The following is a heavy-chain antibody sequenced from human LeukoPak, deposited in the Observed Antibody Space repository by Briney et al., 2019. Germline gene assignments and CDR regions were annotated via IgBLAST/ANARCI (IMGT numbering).Heavy chain of an antibody. CDR2: ISAYNGNT. V-gene: IGHV1-18*01. Sequence: ASVTVSCKASGYALTSYGISWVRQAPGQGLEWMGWISAYNGNTNYAQKLQGRVTMTTDTSTSTAYMELRSLRSDDTAVYYCASPMTRYFDWYYWGQGTLVTVSS. D-gene: IGHD3-9*01. J-gene: IGHJ4*02. CDR3: ASPMTRYFDWYY. CDR1: GYALTSYG.